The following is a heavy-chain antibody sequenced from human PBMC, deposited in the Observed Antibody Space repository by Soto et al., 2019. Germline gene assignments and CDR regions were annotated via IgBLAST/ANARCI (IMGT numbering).Heavy chain of an antibody. CDR2: IYYSGST. V-gene: IGHV4-28*01. D-gene: IGHD3-10*01. CDR3: ALASVRGVAFGFDY. Sequence: NPSETLSLTCAVSGYSISSSNWWGWIRQPPGKVLEWIGYIYYSGSTYYNPSLKSRVTISVDRSKNQFSLKLSSVTAADTAVYYCALASVRGVAFGFDYWGQGALVTVSS. J-gene: IGHJ4*02. CDR1: GYSISSSNW.